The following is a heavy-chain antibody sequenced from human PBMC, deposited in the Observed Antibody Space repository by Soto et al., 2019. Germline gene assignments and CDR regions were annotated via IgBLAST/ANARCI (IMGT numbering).Heavy chain of an antibody. CDR1: GGTFTTYS. CDR2: IIPILDVA. J-gene: IGHJ3*02. Sequence: QVQLVQSGAEVKKPGSSVKVSCKASGGTFTTYSFSWVRQAPGQGLEWLGRIIPILDVANYAQKFQGRVTITADKSTSTAYMERRSLRFEDTAVYYCARGGGTSDDTFDIWGQGTMVAVSS. CDR3: ARGGGTSDDTFDI. D-gene: IGHD3-16*01. V-gene: IGHV1-69*02.